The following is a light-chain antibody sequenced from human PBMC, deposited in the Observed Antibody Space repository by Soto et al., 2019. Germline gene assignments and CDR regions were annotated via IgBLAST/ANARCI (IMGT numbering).Light chain of an antibody. CDR1: SSDVGGYNY. Sequence: QSALTQPRSVSGSPGQSVTISCTGTSSDVGGYNYVSWYQQHPGKAPKLMIYDVSQRPSGVPDRFSGSKSGNTASLTISGLQAEDEAEYYCCSYAGSDTLVVFGGGTKLTVL. CDR3: CSYAGSDTLVV. CDR2: DVS. J-gene: IGLJ2*01. V-gene: IGLV2-11*01.